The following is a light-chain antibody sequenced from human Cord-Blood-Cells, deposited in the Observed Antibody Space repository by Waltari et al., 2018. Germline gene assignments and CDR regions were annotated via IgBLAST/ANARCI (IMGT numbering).Light chain of an antibody. CDR3: QSYDSSLSGSV. Sequence: QSVLTQPPSVSGAPGQRVTISCTGSSSNIGAGYHVHWYQQLPGTAPKPLLYGNSNRPSGVPDRFSGSKSGTSASLAITGLQAEDEADYYCQSYDSSLSGSVFGGGTKLTVL. CDR1: SSNIGAGYH. J-gene: IGLJ3*02. V-gene: IGLV1-40*01. CDR2: GNS.